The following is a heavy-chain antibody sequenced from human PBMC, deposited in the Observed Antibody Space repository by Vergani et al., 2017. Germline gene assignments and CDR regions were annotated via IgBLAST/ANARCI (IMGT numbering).Heavy chain of an antibody. D-gene: IGHD2-15*01. CDR1: GASINNDFYY. J-gene: IGHJ4*02. CDR3: ARGSCLVGSCYKPLFDY. Sequence: QVQLQESGPGLVKPSQTLSLTCTVSGASINNDFYYWHWIRQPAGKGLEWIGRIYVSGITDYNSSLQSRVSMSVDTSKNQFSLTLTSVTAADTAVYYCARGSCLVGSCYKPLFDYWGQGILVTVSS. V-gene: IGHV4-61*02. CDR2: IYVSGIT.